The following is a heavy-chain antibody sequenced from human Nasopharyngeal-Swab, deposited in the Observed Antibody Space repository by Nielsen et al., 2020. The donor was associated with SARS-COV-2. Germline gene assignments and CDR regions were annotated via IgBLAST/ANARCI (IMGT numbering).Heavy chain of an antibody. V-gene: IGHV1-2*04. D-gene: IGHD2-2*01. J-gene: IGHJ5*02. CDR2: INPNSGGT. Sequence: ASVKVSCKASGYTFTGYYMHWVRQAPGQGLEWMGWINPNSGGTNYAQKFQGWVTMTRGTSISTAYMELSRLRSDDTAVYYCARAEREDIVAVPAASSGWFDPWGQGTLVTVSS. CDR1: GYTFTGYY. CDR3: ARAEREDIVAVPAASSGWFDP.